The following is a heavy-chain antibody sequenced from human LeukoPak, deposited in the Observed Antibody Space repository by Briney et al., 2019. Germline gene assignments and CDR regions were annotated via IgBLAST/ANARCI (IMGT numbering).Heavy chain of an antibody. Sequence: ASVKVSCKASGYTFTGYYMHWVRQAPGQGLEWMGWINPNSGGTNYAQRFQGRVTMTRDTSIGTAYMELSRLRSDDTAVYYCARGSPAATPFDYWGQGTLVTVSS. D-gene: IGHD2-15*01. CDR2: INPNSGGT. J-gene: IGHJ4*02. V-gene: IGHV1-2*02. CDR1: GYTFTGYY. CDR3: ARGSPAATPFDY.